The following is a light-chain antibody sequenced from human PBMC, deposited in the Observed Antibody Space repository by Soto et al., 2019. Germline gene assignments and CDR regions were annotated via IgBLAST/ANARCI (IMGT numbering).Light chain of an antibody. V-gene: IGKV3-15*01. CDR1: QTVDNR. CDR3: HQYNNWPET. CDR2: DAS. J-gene: IGKJ1*01. Sequence: ERVMTQSPATLSVSPGERATLSCRASQTVDNRLAWYQHKPGQAPRLLIYDASTRATGIPASFSGSGSGTEFTLTISSLQSEDFAIYYCHQYNNWPETLGQGTKVEIK.